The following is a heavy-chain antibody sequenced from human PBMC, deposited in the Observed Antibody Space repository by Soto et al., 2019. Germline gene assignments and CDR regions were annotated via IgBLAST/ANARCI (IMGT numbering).Heavy chain of an antibody. CDR2: ISYDGSNK. J-gene: IGHJ4*02. V-gene: IGHV3-30*18. CDR1: GFTFSSYG. Sequence: HPGGSLRLSCAASGFTFSSYGMHWVRQAPGKGLEWVAVISYDGSNKYYADSVKGRFTISRDNSKNTLYLQMNSLRAEDTAVYYCAKSYDILTGSYYFDYWGQGTLVTVSS. D-gene: IGHD3-9*01. CDR3: AKSYDILTGSYYFDY.